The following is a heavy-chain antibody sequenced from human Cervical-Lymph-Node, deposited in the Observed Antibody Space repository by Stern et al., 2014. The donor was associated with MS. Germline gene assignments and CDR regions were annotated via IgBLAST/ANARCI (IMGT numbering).Heavy chain of an antibody. D-gene: IGHD2/OR15-2a*01. Sequence: VQLVQSGGGLVQPGRPLRLSCAASGFTFGSCAMHWVRQAPGQGLEWVAGVSYDGSNKYYADSVKGRFTVSRDSSQNTLHLQMSSLRAEDTAVYYCAKDRQYLTYVFDHWGQGSLVTVSS. CDR1: GFTFGSCA. CDR2: VSYDGSNK. V-gene: IGHV3-30*18. J-gene: IGHJ5*02. CDR3: AKDRQYLTYVFDH.